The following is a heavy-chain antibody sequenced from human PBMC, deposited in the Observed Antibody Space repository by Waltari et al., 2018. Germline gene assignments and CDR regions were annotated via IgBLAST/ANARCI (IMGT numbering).Heavy chain of an antibody. CDR3: ARGGDIVLVVYATPRRWFDP. CDR2: INHSGST. V-gene: IGHV4-34*01. CDR1: GGSFSGYY. J-gene: IGHJ5*02. D-gene: IGHD2-8*02. Sequence: QVQLQQWGAGLLKPSETLSLTCAVYGGSFSGYYWSWIRQPPGKVLEWIGEINHSGSTNYNPSRKSRVTISVDTSKNQFALKRSSVTAENTAGYYWARGGDIVLVVYATPRRWFDPWGQGTLVTVSS.